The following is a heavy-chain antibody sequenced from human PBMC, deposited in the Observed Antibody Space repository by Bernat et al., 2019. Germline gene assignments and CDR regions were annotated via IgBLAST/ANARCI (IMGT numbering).Heavy chain of an antibody. Sequence: QVQLQESGPGLVKPSGTLSLTCTVSGGSISISSYYWGWIRQPPGKGLEWIGTIYYSGNTYYNPSLKSRCTISVDTSKNHFSLKLSTVTAADTAVYYCACYYRGGRCYASPRLDYWGQGTLVTVSS. CDR2: IYYSGNT. D-gene: IGHD2-15*01. V-gene: IGHV4-39*02. CDR1: GGSISISSYY. CDR3: ACYYRGGRCYASPRLDY. J-gene: IGHJ4*02.